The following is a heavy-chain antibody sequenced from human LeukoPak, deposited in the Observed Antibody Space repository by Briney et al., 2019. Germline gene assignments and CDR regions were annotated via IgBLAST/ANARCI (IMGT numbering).Heavy chain of an antibody. CDR2: ISGTGHST. V-gene: IGHV3-23*01. CDR1: GFTFSSNA. CDR3: AKDLRVAVGRGYFDY. Sequence: GGSLRLSCAASGFTFSSNAMSWVRQASGKGLEWVSGISGTGHSTYYADPVKGRFTISRDNSKNTLDLQMNSLRAEDTAVYYCAKDLRVAVGRGYFDYWGQGTLVTVSS. D-gene: IGHD6-19*01. J-gene: IGHJ4*02.